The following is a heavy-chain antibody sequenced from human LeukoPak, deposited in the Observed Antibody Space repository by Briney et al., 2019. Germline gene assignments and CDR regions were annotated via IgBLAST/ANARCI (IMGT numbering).Heavy chain of an antibody. CDR2: ISSSSSYI. Sequence: PGGSLRLSCAASGFTFSSYSMNWVRQAPGKGLEWVSSISSSSSYIYYADSVKGRFTTSRDNAKNSLYLQMNSLRAEDTAVYYCAREATTVTIFDYWGQGTLVTVSS. D-gene: IGHD4-17*01. CDR3: AREATTVTIFDY. V-gene: IGHV3-21*01. CDR1: GFTFSSYS. J-gene: IGHJ4*02.